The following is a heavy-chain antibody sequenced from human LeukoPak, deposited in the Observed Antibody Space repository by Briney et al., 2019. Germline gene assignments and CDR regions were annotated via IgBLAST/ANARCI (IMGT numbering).Heavy chain of an antibody. J-gene: IGHJ6*02. CDR3: GGYRSYYYYGMDV. CDR1: GGSISSSSYC. CDR2: IYYSGST. V-gene: IGHV4-39*01. D-gene: IGHD3-22*01. Sequence: SETLSLTCTVSGGSISSSSYCWGWIRQPPGKGLEWIGSIYYSGSTYYNPSLKSRVTISVDTSKNQFSLKLSSVTAADTAVYYCGGYRSYYYYGMDVWGQGTTVTVSS.